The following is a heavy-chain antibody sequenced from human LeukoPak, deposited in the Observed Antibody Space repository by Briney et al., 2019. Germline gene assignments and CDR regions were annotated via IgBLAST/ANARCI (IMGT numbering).Heavy chain of an antibody. CDR3: ARDWYYAIDY. Sequence: PGGSLRLSCSASGFTFSNYYMYWVRQAPRKGLVWVSRINGDGSSTRYSDSVRGRFTISRDNAKNTLYLQMNSLRADDTAVYYCARDWYYAIDYWGQGTLVTVSS. CDR2: INGDGSST. D-gene: IGHD2-2*01. J-gene: IGHJ4*02. CDR1: GFTFSNYY. V-gene: IGHV3-74*01.